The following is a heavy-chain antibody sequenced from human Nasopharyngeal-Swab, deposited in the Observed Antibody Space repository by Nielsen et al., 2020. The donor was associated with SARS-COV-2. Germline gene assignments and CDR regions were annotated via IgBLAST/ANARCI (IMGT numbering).Heavy chain of an antibody. CDR1: GGSISSSSYY. CDR2: IYYSGST. V-gene: IGHV4-39*01. CDR3: ARHQEFTIFGVVIRGAFDI. D-gene: IGHD3-3*01. Sequence: MCLYCTGSGGSISSSSYYWGWIRQPPGRGLEWIGSIYYSGSTYYNPSLKSRVTISVDTSKNQFSLKLSSVTAADTAVYYCARHQEFTIFGVVIRGAFDIWGQGTMVTVSS. J-gene: IGHJ3*02.